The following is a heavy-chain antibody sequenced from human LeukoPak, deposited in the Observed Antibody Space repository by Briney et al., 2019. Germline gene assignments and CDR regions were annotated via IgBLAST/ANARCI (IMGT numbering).Heavy chain of an antibody. CDR1: GFTVSSNY. CDR2: INSDGSST. D-gene: IGHD3-3*01. V-gene: IGHV3-74*01. Sequence: GGSLRLSCAASGFTVSSNYMSWVRQAPGKGLVWVSRINSDGSSTSYADSVKGRFTISRDNAKNTLYLQMNSLRAEDTAVYYCARETIGVANFDYWGQGTLVTVSS. CDR3: ARETIGVANFDY. J-gene: IGHJ4*02.